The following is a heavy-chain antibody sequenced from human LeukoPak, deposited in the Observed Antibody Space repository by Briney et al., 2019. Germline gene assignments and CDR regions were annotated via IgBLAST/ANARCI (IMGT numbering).Heavy chain of an antibody. J-gene: IGHJ4*02. V-gene: IGHV1-18*01. Sequence: GASVKVSCKASGYTFTSYGISWVRQAPGQGPEWMGWISAYNGNTNYAQKLQGRVTMTADTSTSTAYMELRSLTSDDTAVYYCARSGRGTYYYFDLWGQGTLVTVSS. CDR2: ISAYNGNT. CDR1: GYTFTSYG. D-gene: IGHD5-12*01. CDR3: ARSGRGTYYYFDL.